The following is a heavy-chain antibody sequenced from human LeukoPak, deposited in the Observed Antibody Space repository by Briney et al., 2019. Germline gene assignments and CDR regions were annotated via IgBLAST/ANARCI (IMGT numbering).Heavy chain of an antibody. CDR1: GFTFSSYA. CDR2: IGSNGGST. V-gene: IGHV3-64*01. CDR3: ARDRITMVRGVLWRGYFDY. J-gene: IGHJ4*02. Sequence: GGSLRLSCAASGFTFSSYAMHWVRQAPGKGLEYVSAIGSNGGSTYYANSVKGRFTISRDNSKNTLYLQMGSLRAEDMAVYYCARDRITMVRGVLWRGYFDYWGQGTLVSVSS. D-gene: IGHD3-10*01.